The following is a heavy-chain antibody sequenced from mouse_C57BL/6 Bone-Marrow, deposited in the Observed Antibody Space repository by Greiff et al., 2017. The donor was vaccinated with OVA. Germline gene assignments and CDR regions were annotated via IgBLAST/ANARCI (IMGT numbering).Heavy chain of an antibody. J-gene: IGHJ2*01. CDR1: GFNIKDDY. V-gene: IGHV14-4*01. CDR2: IDPENGDT. Sequence: VQLQQSGAELVRPGASVKLSCTASGFNIKDDYMHWVKERPEQGLEWIGWIDPENGDTEYASKFQGKATITADTSSKTVYLHLSSMTSEDTAVYYCTTYRDWGQGTPLTVSS. CDR3: TTYRD.